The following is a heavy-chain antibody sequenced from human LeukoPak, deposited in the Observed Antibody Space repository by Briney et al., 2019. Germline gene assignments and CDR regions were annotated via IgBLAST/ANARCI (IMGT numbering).Heavy chain of an antibody. V-gene: IGHV3-33*01. D-gene: IGHD1-1*01. CDR1: GFTFSSYG. CDR2: IRYDGSKK. J-gene: IGHJ4*02. CDR3: VRTGDTERFDY. Sequence: PGRSLRLSCAASGFTFSSYGMHWVRQAPGKGLEWVALIRYDGSKKDYADSVKGRFTISRDNSKNTLYLQMNSLRAEDTAMYYCVRTGDTERFDYWGQGTLDPVSS.